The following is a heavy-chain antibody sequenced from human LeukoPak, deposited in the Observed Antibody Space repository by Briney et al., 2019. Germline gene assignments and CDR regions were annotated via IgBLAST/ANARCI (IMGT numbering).Heavy chain of an antibody. CDR2: ISSSSSYI. J-gene: IGHJ4*02. Sequence: GGSLRLSCATFGFTFSSYSMNWVRQAPGKGLEWVSSISSSSSYIYYADSVKGRFTISRDNAKNSLYLQMNSLRAEDTAVYYCARPLYSSSWYLGAWGQGTLVTVSS. D-gene: IGHD6-13*01. V-gene: IGHV3-21*01. CDR1: GFTFSSYS. CDR3: ARPLYSSSWYLGA.